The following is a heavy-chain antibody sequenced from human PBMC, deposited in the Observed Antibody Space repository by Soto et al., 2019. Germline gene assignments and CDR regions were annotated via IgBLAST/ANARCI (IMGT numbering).Heavy chain of an antibody. D-gene: IGHD6-19*01. CDR1: GYTFTSYG. Sequence: QVQLVQSGAEVKKPGASVKVSCKASGYTFTSYGISGVRQAPGQGPEWMGWISAYNGNTNYAQKLQGRVTMTTDTATSSAYMELRSLRADDTAVYYCAGGIAVAGFNYWGQGTLVTVSS. J-gene: IGHJ4*02. CDR2: ISAYNGNT. CDR3: AGGIAVAGFNY. V-gene: IGHV1-18*01.